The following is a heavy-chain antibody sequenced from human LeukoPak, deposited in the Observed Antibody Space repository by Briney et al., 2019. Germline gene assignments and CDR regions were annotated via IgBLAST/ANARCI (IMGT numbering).Heavy chain of an antibody. J-gene: IGHJ3*02. D-gene: IGHD2-2*01. V-gene: IGHV1-18*01. Sequence: ASVKVSCKASGYTFTSYGISWVRQAAGQGLEWMGWISAYNGNTNYAQKLQGRVTMTTDTSTSTAYMELRSLRSDDTAVYYCASRHAPLHDAFDIWGEGTMVTVSS. CDR3: ASRHAPLHDAFDI. CDR1: GYTFTSYG. CDR2: ISAYNGNT.